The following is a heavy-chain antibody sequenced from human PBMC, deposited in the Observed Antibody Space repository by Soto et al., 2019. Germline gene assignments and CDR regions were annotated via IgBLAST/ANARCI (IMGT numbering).Heavy chain of an antibody. J-gene: IGHJ4*02. D-gene: IGHD1-1*01. V-gene: IGHV1-69*01. Sequence: QVQVVQSGAEVKKPGSSVRVSCKASGDSFTKYTVNWVRQAPRQGLEWMGGIIPRFGTTNYAQTLQYRVTITADASMNTVYLELSSLRSDDTALYYCARGRGLYNSGRSQLDSWGQGTLVTVSS. CDR2: IIPRFGTT. CDR1: GDSFTKYT. CDR3: ARGRGLYNSGRSQLDS.